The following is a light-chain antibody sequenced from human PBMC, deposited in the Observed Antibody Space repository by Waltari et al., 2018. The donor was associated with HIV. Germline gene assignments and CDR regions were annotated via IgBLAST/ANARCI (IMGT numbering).Light chain of an antibody. V-gene: IGLV2-14*01. Sequence: SGLTQPASLSGFPAQSITISCTGADPDFGLYTFISWYHQQPGKVPKVILSKVDRRASGISHRFSGSKSGNTASLTISGLQTEDEAVYYCASYTANDTVIFAGGTTVTVL. CDR2: KVD. CDR1: DPDFGLYTF. J-gene: IGLJ2*01. CDR3: ASYTANDTVI.